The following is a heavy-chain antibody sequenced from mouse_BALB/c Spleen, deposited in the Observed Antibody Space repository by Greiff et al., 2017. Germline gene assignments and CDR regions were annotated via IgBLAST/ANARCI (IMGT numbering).Heavy chain of an antibody. Sequence: DVKLVESGGGLVQPGGSMKLSCVASGFTFSNYWMNWVRQSPEKGLEWVAEIRLKSNNYATHYAESVKGRFTISRDDSKSSVYLQMNNLRAEDTGIYYCTRRGHYYGSSFDYWGQGTTLTVSS. CDR2: IRLKSNNYAT. V-gene: IGHV6-6*02. CDR3: TRRGHYYGSSFDY. J-gene: IGHJ2*01. D-gene: IGHD1-1*01. CDR1: GFTFSNYW.